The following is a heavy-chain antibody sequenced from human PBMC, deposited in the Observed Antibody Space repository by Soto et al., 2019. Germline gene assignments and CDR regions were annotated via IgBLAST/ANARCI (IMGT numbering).Heavy chain of an antibody. CDR1: GGSFSGYY. J-gene: IGHJ6*02. CDR2: INHSGST. CDR3: ARGKAYYDFWSGYYRGGSMDV. Sequence: KSSETLSLTCAVYGGSFSGYYWSWIRQPPGKGLEWIGEINHSGSTNYNPSLKSRVTISVDTSKNQFSLKLSSVTAADTAVYYCARGKAYYDFWSGYYRGGSMDVWGQGTTVTVSS. V-gene: IGHV4-34*01. D-gene: IGHD3-3*01.